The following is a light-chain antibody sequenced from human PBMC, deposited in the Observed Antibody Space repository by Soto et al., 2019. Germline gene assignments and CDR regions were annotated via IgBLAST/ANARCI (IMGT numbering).Light chain of an antibody. CDR3: SSYTSSSTYV. CDR2: DVN. Sequence: QSVLPQPASVSGSPGQSIAISCTGTSSDVGYYNYVSWYQQHPGKAPNVMIYDVNNRPSGVPDRFSGSKSGNTASLTISGLQAEDEADYYCSSYTSSSTYVFGTGTKVTVL. CDR1: SSDVGYYNY. V-gene: IGLV2-14*01. J-gene: IGLJ1*01.